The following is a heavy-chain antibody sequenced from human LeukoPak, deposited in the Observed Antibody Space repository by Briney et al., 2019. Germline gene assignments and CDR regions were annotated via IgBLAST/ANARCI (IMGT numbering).Heavy chain of an antibody. Sequence: SETLSLTCTVSGGSISSYYWSWIRQPPGKGLEWIGYIYYSGSTNYNPSLKSRVTISVDTSKNKFSLKLSSVTAADTAVYYCARGGSYLGHCDYWGQGSLVTVSS. CDR2: IYYSGST. V-gene: IGHV4-59*01. J-gene: IGHJ4*02. CDR3: ARGGSYLGHCDY. D-gene: IGHD1-26*01. CDR1: GGSISSYY.